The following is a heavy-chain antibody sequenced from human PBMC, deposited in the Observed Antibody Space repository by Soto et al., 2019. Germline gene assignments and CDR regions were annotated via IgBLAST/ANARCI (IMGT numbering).Heavy chain of an antibody. V-gene: IGHV1-46*03. CDR1: GYTFTSYY. D-gene: IGHD1-1*01. Sequence: QVQLVQSGAEVKKPGASVKVSCKASGYTFTSYYMHWVRQAPGQGLEWMGRIYPSDGSTSYAQKFEGRVSRTADTSTNTAYMVLSSLSCEDTAVYYCGRVVDGNWNDDPSGGAFDLWGQGTKVTVSS. CDR3: GRVVDGNWNDDPSGGAFDL. J-gene: IGHJ3*01. CDR2: IYPSDGST.